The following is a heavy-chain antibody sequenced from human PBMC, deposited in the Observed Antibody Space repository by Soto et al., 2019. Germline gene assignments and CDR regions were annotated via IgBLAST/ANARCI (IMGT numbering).Heavy chain of an antibody. CDR3: ARDNLGLGI. CDR2: IYYSGNT. J-gene: IGHJ6*02. CDR1: GDSVSSGNN. V-gene: IGHV4-61*01. D-gene: IGHD1-20*01. Sequence: SETLSLTCTMSGDSVSSGNNWSWIRQPPGKGLEWIGYIYYSGNTIYNPSLESRVTISVHTSKSQLSLKLSSVTAADTAVYYCARDNLGLGIWGQGTTVTVSS.